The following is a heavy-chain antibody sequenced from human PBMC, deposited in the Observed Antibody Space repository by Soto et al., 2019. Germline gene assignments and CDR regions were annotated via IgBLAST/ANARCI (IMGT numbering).Heavy chain of an antibody. CDR2: IIPIFGTA. CDR3: ARVDTAPSSYFDY. V-gene: IGHV1-69*13. J-gene: IGHJ4*02. Sequence: SVKVSCKASGGTFSSYGISWVRQAPGQGLEWMGGIIPIFGTANYAQKFQGRVTITADESTSTAYMELSSLRSEDTAVYYCARVDTAPSSYFDYWGQGTLVTVSS. CDR1: GGTFSSYG. D-gene: IGHD5-18*01.